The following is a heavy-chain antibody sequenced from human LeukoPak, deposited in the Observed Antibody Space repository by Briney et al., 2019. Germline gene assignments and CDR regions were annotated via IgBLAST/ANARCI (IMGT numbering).Heavy chain of an antibody. Sequence: ASVKVSCKASGYTFTSYGTSWVRQAPGQGLEWMGWISAYNGNTNYAQKLQGRVTMTTDTSTSTAYMELRSLRSDDTAAYYCARAYYDILTGYYRSPDAAFDIWGQGTMVTVSS. CDR2: ISAYNGNT. CDR3: ARAYYDILTGYYRSPDAAFDI. V-gene: IGHV1-18*04. D-gene: IGHD3-9*01. CDR1: GYTFTSYG. J-gene: IGHJ3*02.